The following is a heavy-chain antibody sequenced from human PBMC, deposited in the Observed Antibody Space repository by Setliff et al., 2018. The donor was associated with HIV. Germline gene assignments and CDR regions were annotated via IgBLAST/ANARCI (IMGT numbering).Heavy chain of an antibody. D-gene: IGHD3-10*01. Sequence: SETLSLTCAVYGGSLSGYDWSWVRQSTGRGLEWIGEINQSGNTNFKPSLKSRLIISVDTSKSQFSLKLTSVTAADTALYYCAREGGQGYSVSWSFYHRNVDLWGRGTLVTVSS. CDR3: AREGGQGYSVSWSFYHRNVDL. CDR2: INQSGNT. J-gene: IGHJ2*01. CDR1: GGSLSGYD. V-gene: IGHV4-34*01.